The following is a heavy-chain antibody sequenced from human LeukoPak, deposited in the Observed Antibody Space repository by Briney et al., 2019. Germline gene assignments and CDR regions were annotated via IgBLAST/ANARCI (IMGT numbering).Heavy chain of an antibody. V-gene: IGHV4-34*01. J-gene: IGHJ4*02. Sequence: SETLSLTCALYGGSLSGYYWSWIRQPPGKGLEWIGEVTHSGITNYNPSLKSRVTISEDTSKSQFSLKLSSVTAADTAVYYCARIYGDYSDFAYWGQGSPVTVSS. CDR3: ARIYGDYSDFAY. CDR2: VTHSGIT. D-gene: IGHD4-17*01. CDR1: GGSLSGYY.